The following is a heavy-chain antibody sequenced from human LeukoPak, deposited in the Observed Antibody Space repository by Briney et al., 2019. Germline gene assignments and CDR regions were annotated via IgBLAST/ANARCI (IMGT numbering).Heavy chain of an antibody. V-gene: IGHV5-51*01. CDR2: IYPADSDT. Sequence: GESLKISCKGSGSLFTSYWIAWVRQMPGKGLEWMGIIYPADSDTRYSPSFQGQVTISADKSISTAFLRWTSLKASDTAIYYCARGRGTGSPIGPRYFDLWGRGTLVTVSS. CDR1: GSLFTSYW. CDR3: ARGRGTGSPIGPRYFDL. J-gene: IGHJ2*01. D-gene: IGHD3-10*01.